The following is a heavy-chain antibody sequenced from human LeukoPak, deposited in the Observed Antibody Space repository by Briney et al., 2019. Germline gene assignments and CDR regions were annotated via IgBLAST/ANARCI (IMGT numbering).Heavy chain of an antibody. Sequence: GGSLRLSCAASGFTFSSYAMHWVRQAPGKGLEWVAVISYDGSNKYYADSVKGRFTISRDNSKNTMYLQMNSLRAEDTAVYYCARDKLAVPGTHFFDYWGQGTLVTVSS. CDR3: ARDKLAVPGTHFFDY. V-gene: IGHV3-30*04. CDR1: GFTFSSYA. J-gene: IGHJ4*02. D-gene: IGHD6-19*01. CDR2: ISYDGSNK.